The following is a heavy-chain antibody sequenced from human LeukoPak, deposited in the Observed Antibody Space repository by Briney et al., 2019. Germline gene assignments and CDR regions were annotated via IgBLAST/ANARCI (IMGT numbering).Heavy chain of an antibody. CDR3: ASYTGGGVY. D-gene: IGHD3-16*01. CDR1: GFTFSSGY. J-gene: IGHJ4*02. CDR2: ISSDGSNT. V-gene: IGHV3-74*01. Sequence: PGGSLRLSCAVSGFTFSSGYMHWVRQPPGKGPVWVSRISSDGSNTIYADSVKGRFTISRDDARNTLYLQMNSVRDADTFVYYCASYTGGGVYWGQGTLVTVSS.